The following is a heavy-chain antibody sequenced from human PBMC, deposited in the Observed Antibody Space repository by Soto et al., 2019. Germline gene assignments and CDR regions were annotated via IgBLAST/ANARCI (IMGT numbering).Heavy chain of an antibody. J-gene: IGHJ6*02. Sequence: TLSLTCTVSGGSISSGDYYWSWIRQPPGKGLEWIGYIYYSGSTYYNPSLKSRVTISVDTSKNQFSLKLSSVTAADTAVYYCARDLLYYDILNGEYYYYGMDVWGQGTTVTVSS. D-gene: IGHD3-9*01. CDR3: ARDLLYYDILNGEYYYYGMDV. CDR1: GGSISSGDYY. V-gene: IGHV4-30-4*01. CDR2: IYYSGST.